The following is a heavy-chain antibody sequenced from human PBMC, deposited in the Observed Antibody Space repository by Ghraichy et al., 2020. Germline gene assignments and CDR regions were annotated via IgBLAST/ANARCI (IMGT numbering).Heavy chain of an antibody. CDR2: IIPVLRTA. CDR1: GGSIYSYA. V-gene: IGHV1-69*10. J-gene: IGHJ4*02. CDR3: ARGDYCGGDCYLSFDS. Sequence: SVKVSCKASGGSIYSYAFSWVRQAPGQGLEWMGGIIPVLRTANYTQKFHVRVTITADKYTNTVYMELSSLRSEDTALYYCARGDYCGGDCYLSFDSWGQGTLVTVSS. D-gene: IGHD2-21*02.